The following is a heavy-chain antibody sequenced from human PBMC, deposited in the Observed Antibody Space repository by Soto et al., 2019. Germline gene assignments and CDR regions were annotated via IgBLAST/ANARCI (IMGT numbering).Heavy chain of an antibody. CDR1: GFTFDDYA. D-gene: IGHD2-15*01. V-gene: IGHV3-9*01. J-gene: IGHJ6*03. Sequence: GGSLRLSCAASGFTFDDYAMHWVRQAPGKGLEWVSGISWNSGSIGYADSVKGRFTISRDNAKNSLYLQMNSLRAEDTALYYCAKDGGDCSGGTCDYYYYMDVWSKGTTVTVSS. CDR2: ISWNSGSI. CDR3: AKDGGDCSGGTCDYYYYMDV.